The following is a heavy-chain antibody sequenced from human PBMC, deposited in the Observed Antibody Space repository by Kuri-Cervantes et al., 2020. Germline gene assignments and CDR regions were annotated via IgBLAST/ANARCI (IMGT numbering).Heavy chain of an antibody. V-gene: IGHV1-8*01. J-gene: IGHJ5*02. CDR3: AREGFCSGGSCYATNWFDP. CDR2: MNPNSGNT. CDR1: GYTFTSYV. D-gene: IGHD2-15*01. Sequence: ASVKVSCKASGYTFTSYVINWVRQATGQGLEWMGWMNPNSGNTGYAQKFQGRVTMTRDTSTSTVYMELSSLRSEDTAVYYCAREGFCSGGSCYATNWFDPWGQGTLVTVSS.